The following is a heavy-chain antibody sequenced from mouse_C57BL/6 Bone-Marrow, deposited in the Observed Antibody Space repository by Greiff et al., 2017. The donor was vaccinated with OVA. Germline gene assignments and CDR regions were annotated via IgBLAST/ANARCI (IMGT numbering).Heavy chain of an antibody. D-gene: IGHD2-12*01. V-gene: IGHV1-39*01. CDR2: INPNYGTT. CDR3: ARAGIYDGGAWFAY. J-gene: IGHJ3*01. Sequence: EVKLMESGPELVKPGASVKISCKASGYSFTDYNMNWVKQSNGKSLEWIGVINPNYGTTSYNQKFKGKATLTVDQSSSTAYMQLNSLTSEDSAVYYCARAGIYDGGAWFAYWGQGTLVTVSA. CDR1: GYSFTDYN.